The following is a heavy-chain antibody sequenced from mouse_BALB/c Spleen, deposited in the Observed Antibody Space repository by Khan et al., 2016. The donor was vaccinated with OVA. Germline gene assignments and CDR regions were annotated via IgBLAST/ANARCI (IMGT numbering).Heavy chain of an antibody. CDR1: GFTFSTYG. Sequence: EVKLVESGGDLVKPEGSLKLSCAASGFTFSTYGMSWVRQTPDKRLEWVATISSGGSYTYYPDSVQGRFTISRDHAKNTLYLQMSSLKSEDTAMFYCARLAYYYDSEGFAYWGQGTLVTVSA. CDR2: ISSGGSYT. V-gene: IGHV5-6*01. D-gene: IGHD1-1*01. J-gene: IGHJ3*01. CDR3: ARLAYYYDSEGFAY.